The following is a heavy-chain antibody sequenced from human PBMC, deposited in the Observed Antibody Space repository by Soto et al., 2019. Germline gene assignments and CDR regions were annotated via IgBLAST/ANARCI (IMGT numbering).Heavy chain of an antibody. CDR2: IYYSGST. V-gene: IGHV4-39*01. Sequence: PSETLSLTCTVSGGSISSSSYYWGWIRQPPGKGLEWIGSIYYSGSTYYNPSLKSRVTISVDTSKNQFSLKLSSVTAADTAVYYCARQGGGRDDFWSGYSAATLDVWGQGTKVTVSS. J-gene: IGHJ6*02. D-gene: IGHD3-3*01. CDR1: GGSISSSSYY. CDR3: ARQGGGRDDFWSGYSAATLDV.